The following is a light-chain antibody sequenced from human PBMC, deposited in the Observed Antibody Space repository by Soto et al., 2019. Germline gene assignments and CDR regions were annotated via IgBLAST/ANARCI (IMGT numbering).Light chain of an antibody. CDR2: GAS. CDR3: QQYNNWTPT. Sequence: EILMTQYPATLSVSPGERATLSCRASQSVSSNLAWYQKKPGKAPRLLIYGASTRATGIPARFSGSGYGTELTITISSMKYEDFEVYYCQQYNNWTPTFGQGTKVDIK. CDR1: QSVSSN. V-gene: IGKV3-15*01. J-gene: IGKJ1*01.